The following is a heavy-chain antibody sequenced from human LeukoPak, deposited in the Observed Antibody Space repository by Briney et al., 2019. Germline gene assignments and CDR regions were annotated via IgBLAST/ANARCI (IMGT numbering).Heavy chain of an antibody. CDR3: ARVDFWSGYYPYDILTGYYRTYYFDY. Sequence: SETLSLTCTVSGGSISSHYWSWIRQPPGKGLEWIGYIYYSGSTNYNPSLKSRVTISVDTSKNQFSLKLSSVTAADTAVYYCARVDFWSGYYPYDILTGYYRTYYFDYWGQGTLVTVSS. CDR2: IYYSGST. V-gene: IGHV4-59*11. D-gene: IGHD3-9*01. CDR1: GGSISSHY. J-gene: IGHJ4*02.